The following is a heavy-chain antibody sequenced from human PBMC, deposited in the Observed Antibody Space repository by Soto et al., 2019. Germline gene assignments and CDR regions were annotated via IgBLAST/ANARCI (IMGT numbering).Heavy chain of an antibody. CDR1: GGTFSSYA. CDR3: ARDGGYCSSTSCYGTYYYYGMDV. D-gene: IGHD2-2*01. V-gene: IGHV1-69*06. J-gene: IGHJ6*02. Sequence: ASVKVSCKASGGTFSSYAISWVRQAPGQGLEWMGGIIPIFGTANYAQKFQGRVKITADKSTSTAYMELSSLRSEDTAVYYCARDGGYCSSTSCYGTYYYYGMDVWGQGTTVTVSS. CDR2: IIPIFGTA.